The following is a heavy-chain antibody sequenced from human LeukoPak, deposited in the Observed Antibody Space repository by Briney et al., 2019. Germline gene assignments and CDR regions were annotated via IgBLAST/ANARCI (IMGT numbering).Heavy chain of an antibody. CDR3: ARSPGYSGSPFDL. Sequence: SETLSLTCTVSGGSISSYYWSWTRQPPGKGLEWIGYIYYSGSTNYNPSLKSRVTISVDTSKNQFSLKLSSVTAADTAVYYCARSPGYSGSPFDLWGRGTLVTVSS. CDR2: IYYSGST. D-gene: IGHD5-12*01. V-gene: IGHV4-59*08. CDR1: GGSISSYY. J-gene: IGHJ2*01.